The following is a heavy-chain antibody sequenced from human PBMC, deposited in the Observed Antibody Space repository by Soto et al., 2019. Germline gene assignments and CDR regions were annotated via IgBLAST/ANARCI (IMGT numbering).Heavy chain of an antibody. CDR2: IYYSGST. D-gene: IGHD3-22*01. V-gene: IGHV4-31*03. CDR1: GGSISSGGYY. J-gene: IGHJ3*02. Sequence: PSETLSLTCTVSGGSISSGGYYWSWIRQHPGKGLEWIGYIYYSGSTYYNPSLKSRVTISVGTSKNQFSLKLSSVTAADTAVYYCARDADSSVWPDAFDIWGQGTMVTVSS. CDR3: ARDADSSVWPDAFDI.